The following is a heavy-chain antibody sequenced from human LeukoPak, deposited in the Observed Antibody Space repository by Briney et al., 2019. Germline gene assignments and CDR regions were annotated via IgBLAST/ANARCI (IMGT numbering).Heavy chain of an antibody. CDR2: ISSSGSTI. J-gene: IGHJ4*02. V-gene: IGHV3-48*03. CDR1: GFTFSSYE. CDR3: ARDPLAYCGGGCYFFFDF. Sequence: GGSLRLSCAASGFTFSSYEMNWVRQAPGKGLEWVSYISSSGSTIYYADSVKGRFTISRDNAKNSLYLQMNSLRAEDTAVYYCARDPLAYCGGGCYFFFDFWGQGTLVTVSS. D-gene: IGHD2-21*02.